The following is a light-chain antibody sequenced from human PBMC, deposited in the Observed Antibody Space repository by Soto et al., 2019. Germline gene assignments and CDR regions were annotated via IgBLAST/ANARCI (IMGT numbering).Light chain of an antibody. CDR1: QSVSSN. CDR2: VAS. J-gene: IGKJ4*01. V-gene: IGKV3-15*01. CDR3: QQYNVWPLT. Sequence: EIVMTQSPATLSVSPGERATLSCRASQSVSSNLAWYQQKPGQTPKLLTYVASTRATGIPARFSGSGSGTEFTLTISSLQSEDFAVYYCQQYNVWPLTFGGGTKVGFK.